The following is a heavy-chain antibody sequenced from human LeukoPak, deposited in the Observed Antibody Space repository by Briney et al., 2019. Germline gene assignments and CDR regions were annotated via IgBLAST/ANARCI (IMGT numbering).Heavy chain of an antibody. Sequence: GESLKISCKGSGYSSTSYWIGWVRQVPGKGLGWMGIIYPGDSDTRYSPSFQGQVTISADKSISTAYLQWSSLKASDTAMYYCARHRKHYDILTGSPYGMDVWGKGTTVTVSS. CDR2: IYPGDSDT. V-gene: IGHV5-51*01. J-gene: IGHJ6*04. D-gene: IGHD3-9*01. CDR3: ARHRKHYDILTGSPYGMDV. CDR1: GYSSTSYW.